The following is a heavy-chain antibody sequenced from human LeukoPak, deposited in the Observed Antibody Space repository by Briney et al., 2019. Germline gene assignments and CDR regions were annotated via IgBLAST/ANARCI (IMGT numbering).Heavy chain of an antibody. CDR1: GFTFSSYE. V-gene: IGHV3-48*03. CDR2: ISSSGSTI. J-gene: IGHJ4*02. Sequence: GGALRLSCKASGFTFSSYEMNWVRQAPGKGLEWVSYISSSGSTIYYADSVKGRFTISRDNAKNSLYLQMNSLRAEDTAVYYCARSTHRYSGLDYWGQGTLVTVSS. CDR3: ARSTHRYSGLDY. D-gene: IGHD1-26*01.